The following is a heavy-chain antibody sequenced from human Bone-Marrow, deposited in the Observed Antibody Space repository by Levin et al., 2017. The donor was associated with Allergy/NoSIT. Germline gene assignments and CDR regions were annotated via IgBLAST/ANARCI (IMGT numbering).Heavy chain of an antibody. D-gene: IGHD2-2*02. Sequence: PGGSLRLSCVVSGFNFDNHAMHWVRQAPGKGLEWVSFISASSGTIFYSDSVKGRFTISRDNAQNTVYLQMNSLRAEDTALYYCARDNTHFYGMDVWGQGTTVTVSS. CDR3: ARDNTHFYGMDV. V-gene: IGHV3-48*01. CDR1: GFNFDNHA. J-gene: IGHJ6*02. CDR2: ISASSGTI.